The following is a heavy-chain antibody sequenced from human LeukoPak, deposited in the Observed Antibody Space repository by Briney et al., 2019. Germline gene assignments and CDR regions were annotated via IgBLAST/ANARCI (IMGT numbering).Heavy chain of an antibody. CDR3: ARHADYYYGMDV. Sequence: SETLSLTCTVSGGSISSSSHYWGWIRQPPGKGLEWIGSIYYSGITYYNPSLRSRVTISVDTSKNQFSLKLSSVTAADTAVYYCARHADYYYGMDVWGQGTTVTVSS. CDR1: GGSISSSSHY. CDR2: IYYSGIT. J-gene: IGHJ6*02. V-gene: IGHV4-39*01.